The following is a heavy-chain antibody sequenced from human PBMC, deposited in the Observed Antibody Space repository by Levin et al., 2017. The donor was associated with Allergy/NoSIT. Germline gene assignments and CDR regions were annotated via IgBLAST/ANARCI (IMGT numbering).Heavy chain of an antibody. V-gene: IGHV3-30-3*01. CDR1: GFKFNSYH. Sequence: GGSLRLSCAASGFKFNSYHMHWVRQAPGKGLEWVAVISYEGNNKYYADSVKGRFTLSRDNSKNTLYLQMNSLRTEDTALYYCARDLFDYYDSSGYFSYWGQGTLVTVSS. CDR3: ARDLFDYYDSSGYFSY. D-gene: IGHD3-22*01. CDR2: ISYEGNNK. J-gene: IGHJ4*02.